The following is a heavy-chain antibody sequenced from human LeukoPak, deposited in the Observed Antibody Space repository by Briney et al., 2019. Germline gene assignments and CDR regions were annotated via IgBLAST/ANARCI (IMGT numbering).Heavy chain of an antibody. CDR1: GGTFSSYA. D-gene: IGHD6-19*01. CDR3: ASLIAVAGKGDYFDY. J-gene: IGHJ4*02. Sequence: SVKVSCKASGGTFSSYAISWVRQAPGQGLEWMGGIIPIFGTANYAQKFQGRVTITADESTSTAYMELSSLRSEDTAVYYCASLIAVAGKGDYFDYWGQGTLVTVSS. CDR2: IIPIFGTA. V-gene: IGHV1-69*01.